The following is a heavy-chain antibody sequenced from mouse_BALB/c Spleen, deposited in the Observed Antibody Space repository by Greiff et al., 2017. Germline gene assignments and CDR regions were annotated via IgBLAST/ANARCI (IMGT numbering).Heavy chain of an antibody. CDR3: ARCPYYYAMDY. V-gene: IGHV5-9*03. J-gene: IGHJ4*01. CDR2: ISSGGGNT. CDR1: GFTFSSYT. Sequence: EVMLVESGGGLVKPGGSLKLSCAASGFTFSSYTMSWVRQTPEKRLEWVATISSGGGNTYYPDSVKGRFTISRDNAKNNLYLQMSSLRSEDTALYYCARCPYYYAMDYWGQGTSVTVSS.